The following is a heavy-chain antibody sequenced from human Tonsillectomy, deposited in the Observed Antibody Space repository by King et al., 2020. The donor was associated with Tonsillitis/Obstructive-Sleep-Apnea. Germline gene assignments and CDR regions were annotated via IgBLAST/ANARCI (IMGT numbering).Heavy chain of an antibody. CDR2: IYYSGST. Sequence: QLQESGPGLVKPSETLSLTCTVSGGSISSSSYYWGWIRQPPGKGLEWIGSIYYSGSTYYNPSLKSRVTISVDTSKNQFSLKLSSVTAADTAVYYCARLIITGANYYYMDVWGKGTTVTVSS. CDR3: ARLIITGANYYYMDV. V-gene: IGHV4-39*01. D-gene: IGHD7-27*01. J-gene: IGHJ6*03. CDR1: GGSISSSSYY.